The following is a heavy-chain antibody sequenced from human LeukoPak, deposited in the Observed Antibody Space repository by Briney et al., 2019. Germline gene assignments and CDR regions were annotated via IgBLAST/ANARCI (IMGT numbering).Heavy chain of an antibody. CDR1: GFIFSSYA. D-gene: IGHD7-27*01. J-gene: IGHJ3*02. V-gene: IGHV3-23*01. Sequence: GGSLRVSCAASGFIFSSYAMSWVRQAPGKGLQWVSTISGSGSSIYYADSVKGRFTISRDNSKNTLYLQTNSLRVEDTAVYYCVKLGDGFDIRGQGTTVTVSS. CDR2: ISGSGSSI. CDR3: VKLGDGFDI.